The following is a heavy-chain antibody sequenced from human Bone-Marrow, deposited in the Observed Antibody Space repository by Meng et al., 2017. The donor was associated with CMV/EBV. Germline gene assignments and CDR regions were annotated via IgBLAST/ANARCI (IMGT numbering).Heavy chain of an antibody. Sequence: GESLKISCAASGFTFSSYSMNWVRQAPGKGLEWVSSISSSSSYIYYADSVKGRFTISRDNAKNSLYLQMNSLRAEDTAVYYCARDAPGEWYQLLYPFGSYGYYYYGMDVWGQGTTVTVSS. V-gene: IGHV3-21*04. D-gene: IGHD2-2*02. CDR3: ARDAPGEWYQLLYPFGSYGYYYYGMDV. J-gene: IGHJ6*02. CDR2: ISSSSSYI. CDR1: GFTFSSYS.